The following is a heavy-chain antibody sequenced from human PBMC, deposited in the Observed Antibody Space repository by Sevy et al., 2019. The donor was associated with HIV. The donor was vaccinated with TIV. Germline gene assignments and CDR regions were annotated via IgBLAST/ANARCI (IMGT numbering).Heavy chain of an antibody. J-gene: IGHJ4*02. CDR1: GDSVSSNSAA. CDR3: ARDTYYYDSSGYYSGFDY. CDR2: TYYRSKWYN. Sequence: SQTLSLTCAISGDSVSSNSAAWNWIRQSPSRGLEWLGRTYYRSKWYNDYAVSVKSRITINPDTSKNQFSLQLNSVTPEDTAVYYCARDTYYYDSSGYYSGFDYWDQGTLVTVSS. V-gene: IGHV6-1*01. D-gene: IGHD3-22*01.